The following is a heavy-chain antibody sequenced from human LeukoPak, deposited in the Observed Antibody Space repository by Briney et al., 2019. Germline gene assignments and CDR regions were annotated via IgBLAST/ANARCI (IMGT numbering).Heavy chain of an antibody. CDR2: ISYDGSNK. V-gene: IGHV3-30*18. CDR3: AKDRYYYDSSGYSYFDY. D-gene: IGHD3-22*01. J-gene: IGHJ4*02. CDR1: GFIFISYG. Sequence: GGSLRLSCAASGFIFISYGMHWVRQAPGKGLEWVALISYDGSNKYYADSVKGRFTISRDNSKNTLYLQMSSLRAEDTAVYYCAKDRYYYDSSGYSYFDYWGQGTLVTVSS.